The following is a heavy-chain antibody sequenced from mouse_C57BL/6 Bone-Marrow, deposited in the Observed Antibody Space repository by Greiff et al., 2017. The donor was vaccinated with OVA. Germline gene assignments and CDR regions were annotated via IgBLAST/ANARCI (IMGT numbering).Heavy chain of an antibody. CDR3: ARWDYDGDY. D-gene: IGHD2-4*01. J-gene: IGHJ2*01. CDR1: GYTFTSYW. V-gene: IGHV1-55*01. CDR2: IYPGSGST. Sequence: QVQLQQPGAELVKPGASVKMSCKASGYTFTSYWITWVKQRPGQGLEWIGDIYPGSGSTNYNEKCKSKATLTVDTSSSTAYRQLSSLTSEDSAVYYCARWDYDGDYWGQGTTLTVSS.